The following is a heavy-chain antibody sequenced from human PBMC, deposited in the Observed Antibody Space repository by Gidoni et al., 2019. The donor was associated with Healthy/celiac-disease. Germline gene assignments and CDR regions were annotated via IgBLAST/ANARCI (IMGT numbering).Heavy chain of an antibody. D-gene: IGHD2-21*02. CDR2: ISGSGGST. J-gene: IGHJ4*02. CDR3: AKDRDYIVVVTATFDY. Sequence: EVQLLESGGGLVQPGGSLRLSCAASGFTFSSYAMSWVRQAPGKGLEWVSAISGSGGSTYYADSVKGRFTISRDNSKNTLYLQMNSLRAEDTAVYYCAKDRDYIVVVTATFDYWGQGTLVTVSS. V-gene: IGHV3-23*01. CDR1: GFTFSSYA.